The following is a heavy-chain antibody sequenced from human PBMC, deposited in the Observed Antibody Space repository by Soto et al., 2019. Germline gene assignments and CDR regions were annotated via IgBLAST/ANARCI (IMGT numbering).Heavy chain of an antibody. CDR1: GYTFINHY. D-gene: IGHD2-8*01. J-gene: IGHJ4*03. CDR2: INPHSGDT. CDR3: AVYEQGAPLHL. Sequence: QEQLVQSGSEVKKPGASVRVSCKASGYTFINHYIHWLRQAPGQGPEWMGWINPHSGDTRFAQDFQDRVTMTRDTSFNTAYMELSKLTSHDPAVFSWAVYEQGAPLHLWGQGTLVTVS. V-gene: IGHV1-2*02.